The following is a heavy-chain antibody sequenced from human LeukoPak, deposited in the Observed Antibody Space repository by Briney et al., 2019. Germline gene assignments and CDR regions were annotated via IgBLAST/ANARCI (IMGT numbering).Heavy chain of an antibody. CDR1: GGSFSNYY. Sequence: SETLSLTCAVHGGSFSNYYWNWIRQSPGTGLEWIGEINHSGSTNYNPSLKSRVTISVDTSKNQFSLKLSSVTTADTAVYYCAREGVAAAGTLYYFDYWGQGTLVTVSS. J-gene: IGHJ4*02. CDR3: AREGVAAAGTLYYFDY. V-gene: IGHV4-34*01. D-gene: IGHD6-13*01. CDR2: INHSGST.